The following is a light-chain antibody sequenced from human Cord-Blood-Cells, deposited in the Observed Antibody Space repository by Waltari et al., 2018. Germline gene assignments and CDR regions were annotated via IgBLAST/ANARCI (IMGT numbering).Light chain of an antibody. J-gene: IGLJ1*01. CDR1: ALPKQY. CDR3: QSADSSGTYV. Sequence: SYELTQPHSVSVSPGQTARITCSGDALPKQYALWYQQKPGHAPVVVIYKDSERPSGIPERFSGSSSGTTVTLTISGVQAEDEADYYCQSADSSGTYVFGTGTKVTVL. V-gene: IGLV3-25*03. CDR2: KDS.